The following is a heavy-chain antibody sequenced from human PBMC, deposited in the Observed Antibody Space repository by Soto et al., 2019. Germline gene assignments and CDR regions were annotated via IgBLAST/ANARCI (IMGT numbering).Heavy chain of an antibody. D-gene: IGHD3-22*01. V-gene: IGHV5-51*01. CDR1: GYSFTSYW. J-gene: IGHJ2*01. Sequence: PGESLKISCKGSGYSFTSYWIGWVRQMPGKGLEWMGIIYPGDSDTRYSPSFQGQVTISADKSISTAYLQWSSLKASDTAMYYCARRPTWRDCDSSGQTDWYFDLWGRGTLVTVSS. CDR3: ARRPTWRDCDSSGQTDWYFDL. CDR2: IYPGDSDT.